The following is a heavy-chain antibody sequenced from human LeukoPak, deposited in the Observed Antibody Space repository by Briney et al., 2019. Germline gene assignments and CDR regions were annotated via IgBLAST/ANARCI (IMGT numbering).Heavy chain of an antibody. V-gene: IGHV3-7*01. D-gene: IGHD2-15*01. Sequence: GGSLRLSCAASGFTFSSYWMSWVRQAPGKGLEWVANIKRDGSEKYYVDSVKGRFTISRDNAMNSLYLQMNSLRAEDTAVYYCARGPYCSGGSCYRWGFDYWGQGTLVTVSS. CDR1: GFTFSSYW. CDR2: IKRDGSEK. CDR3: ARGPYCSGGSCYRWGFDY. J-gene: IGHJ4*02.